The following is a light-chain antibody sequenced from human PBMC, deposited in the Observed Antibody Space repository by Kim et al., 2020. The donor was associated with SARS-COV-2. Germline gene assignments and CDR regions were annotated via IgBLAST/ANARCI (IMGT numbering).Light chain of an antibody. CDR2: RNN. V-gene: IGLV1-47*01. J-gene: IGLJ2*01. CDR3: AAWDDSLSGPL. Sequence: QEFSFSCPGIAPNEGINYVYWSPQLPGTAPKLLIGRNNQRPSGVPDRFSGSKSGTSASLAISGLRSEDEADYYCAAWDDSLSGPLFGGGTQLTVL. CDR1: APNEGINY.